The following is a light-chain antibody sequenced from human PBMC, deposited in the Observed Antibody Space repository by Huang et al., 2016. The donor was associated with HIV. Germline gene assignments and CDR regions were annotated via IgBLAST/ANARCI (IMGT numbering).Light chain of an antibody. Sequence: DIVLTQSPATLSLSPGERATLSCRASQSLSSYLAWYQQKPGQAPRLLIYDASNRATGVPARFSGSGSGTDFTLTIISLGPEDFAVYYCQQRSNWPPWTFGQGTKVEIK. CDR3: QQRSNWPPWT. J-gene: IGKJ1*01. CDR1: QSLSSY. V-gene: IGKV3-11*01. CDR2: DAS.